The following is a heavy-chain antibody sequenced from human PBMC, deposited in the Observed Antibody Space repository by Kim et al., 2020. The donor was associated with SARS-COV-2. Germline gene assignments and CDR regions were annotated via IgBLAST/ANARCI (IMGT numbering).Heavy chain of an antibody. Sequence: GGSLRLSCAASGFTFSDYYMSWIRQAPGKGLEWVSYISSSGSTIYYADSVKGRFTISRDNAKNSLYLQMNSLRAEDTAVYYCAREGRGVTMVRGVIITNAFDIWGQGTMVTVSS. CDR3: AREGRGVTMVRGVIITNAFDI. D-gene: IGHD3-10*01. CDR2: ISSSGSTI. J-gene: IGHJ3*02. CDR1: GFTFSDYY. V-gene: IGHV3-11*01.